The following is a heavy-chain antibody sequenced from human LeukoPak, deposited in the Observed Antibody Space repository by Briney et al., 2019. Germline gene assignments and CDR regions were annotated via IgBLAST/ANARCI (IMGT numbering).Heavy chain of an antibody. D-gene: IGHD2-15*01. CDR2: IKEDGSEK. Sequence: GGSLRLSCAGSGLTFSSHWMSWVRQAPEKGLEWVAIIKEDGSEKKYVDSVKGRFTISRDNAKNSLYLQMDSLRAEDTAVYYCVRDRLQSFWGQGTQVTVSS. J-gene: IGHJ4*02. CDR3: VRDRLQSF. CDR1: GLTFSSHW. V-gene: IGHV3-7*01.